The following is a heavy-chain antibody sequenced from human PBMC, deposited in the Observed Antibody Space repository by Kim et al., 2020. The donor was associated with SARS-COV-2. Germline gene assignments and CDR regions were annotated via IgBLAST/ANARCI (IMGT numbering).Heavy chain of an antibody. D-gene: IGHD2-15*01. V-gene: IGHV3-23*01. CDR2: ISDSGVKT. CDR1: GFPFSSYY. Sequence: GGSLRLSCAASGFPFSSYYMRWVRQAPGKGLEWVSTISDSGVKTYYADSVKGRFATSRDNSKNTLYLQMTSLRAEDTAVYYCARAYCSGGRCYHFDYWG. CDR3: ARAYCSGGRCYHFDY. J-gene: IGHJ4*01.